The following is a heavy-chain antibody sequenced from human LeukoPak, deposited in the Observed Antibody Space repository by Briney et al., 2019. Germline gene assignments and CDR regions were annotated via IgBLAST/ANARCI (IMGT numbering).Heavy chain of an antibody. CDR3: AKLGRNGYSYYFDQ. J-gene: IGHJ4*02. D-gene: IGHD5-24*01. Sequence: GGSLRLSCAASGFTFSSYAMSWVRQAPGKGLEWVSSISGNGGGAYYADSVEGRCTISRDNSKITLYLQMNSLRAEDTAIYYCAKLGRNGYSYYFDQWGQGTLDTVSS. V-gene: IGHV3-23*01. CDR1: GFTFSSYA. CDR2: ISGNGGGA.